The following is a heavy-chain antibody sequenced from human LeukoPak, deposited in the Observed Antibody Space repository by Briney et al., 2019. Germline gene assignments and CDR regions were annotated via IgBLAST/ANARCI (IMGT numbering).Heavy chain of an antibody. CDR2: INHSGSP. J-gene: IGHJ4*02. CDR1: GGSFSDYY. D-gene: IGHD3-3*01. CDR3: GSRRTAMFGVIKGPIDY. V-gene: IGHV4-34*01. Sequence: SETLSLTCAVYGGSFSDYYWTWIRQPPGKGLEWIGEINHSGSPNNNPSLKSRVSISFDTSKNQFSLKLTSVTAADTAEYYCGSRRTAMFGVIKGPIDYWGQGTLVTVSS.